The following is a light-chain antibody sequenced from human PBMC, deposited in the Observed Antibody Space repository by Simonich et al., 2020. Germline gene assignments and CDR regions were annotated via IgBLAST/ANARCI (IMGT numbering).Light chain of an antibody. CDR3: QQYGSSPET. J-gene: IGKJ1*01. Sequence: EIVLTQSPGTLSLSPGERATLSCRASQSVSSSYLAWYQQKPGLAPRLLIYDASSRATGIPDRFIGSGSGTDFTLTISRLAPEDFAVYYCQQYGSSPETFGQGTKVEIK. CDR1: QSVSSSY. CDR2: DAS. V-gene: IGKV3D-20*01.